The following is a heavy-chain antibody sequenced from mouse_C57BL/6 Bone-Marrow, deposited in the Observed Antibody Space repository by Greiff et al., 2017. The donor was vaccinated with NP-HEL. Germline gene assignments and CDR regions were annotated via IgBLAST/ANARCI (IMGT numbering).Heavy chain of an antibody. Sequence: VQLQQSGPGLVAPSQSLSITCTVSGFSLTSYGVDWVRQPPGKGLEWLGVIWGGGSTNYNSALMSRLSISTDNSKSQVFLKMNSLQTDDTAMYYCAKRAYYSNYGGFFYAMDYWGQGTSVTVSS. CDR1: GFSLTSYG. CDR2: IWGGGST. CDR3: AKRAYYSNYGGFFYAMDY. D-gene: IGHD2-5*01. J-gene: IGHJ4*01. V-gene: IGHV2-9*01.